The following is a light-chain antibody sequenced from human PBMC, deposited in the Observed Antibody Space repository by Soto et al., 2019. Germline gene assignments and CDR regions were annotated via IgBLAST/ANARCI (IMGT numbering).Light chain of an antibody. J-gene: IGLJ2*01. Sequence: QSALTQPASVSGSPGQSITISCTGTSSDVGTYDLVSWYQHHPGAAPKLMIYEVTNRPSGVSNRFSGSKSGNTASLTISGLQAEDEADYYCSSFSSDSTPLVFGGGTKLTVL. CDR1: SSDVGTYDL. V-gene: IGLV2-14*02. CDR3: SSFSSDSTPLV. CDR2: EVT.